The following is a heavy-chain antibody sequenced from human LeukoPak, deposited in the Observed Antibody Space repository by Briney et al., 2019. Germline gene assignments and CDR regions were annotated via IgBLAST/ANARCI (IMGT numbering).Heavy chain of an antibody. CDR3: ARAESCGGGSCYSFFIHPIDY. D-gene: IGHD2-15*01. J-gene: IGHJ4*02. CDR1: GFTVSSKY. CDR2: LYSDGST. V-gene: IGHV3-53*01. Sequence: GGSLRLSCAASGFTVSSKYMSWVRQAPGKGLEWVSVLYSDGSTYYADSVKGRFTISRDNSNNTLFLQMNSLRAEDTAVYYCARAESCGGGSCYSFFIHPIDYWGQGTLVTVSS.